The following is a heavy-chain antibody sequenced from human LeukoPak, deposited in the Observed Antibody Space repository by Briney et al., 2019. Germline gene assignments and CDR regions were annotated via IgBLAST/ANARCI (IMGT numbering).Heavy chain of an antibody. D-gene: IGHD6-13*01. CDR3: ARAYSSSWYLNWFDP. CDR2: ISDDGSP. Sequence: SETLSLTCTVSGGSITTHTFYWGWVRQPPGKGLTWIGGISDDGSPFYNPSLQSRVTISVDTSKNQFSLKLSSVTAADTAVYYCARAYSSSWYLNWFDPWGQGTPVTVSS. V-gene: IGHV4-39*07. CDR1: GGSITTHTFY. J-gene: IGHJ5*02.